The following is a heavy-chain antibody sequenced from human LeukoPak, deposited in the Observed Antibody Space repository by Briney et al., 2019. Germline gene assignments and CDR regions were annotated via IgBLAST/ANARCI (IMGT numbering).Heavy chain of an antibody. CDR1: GFTFSSYS. J-gene: IGHJ5*02. CDR2: IKSKTDGGTT. CDR3: TTWYGDYGAHWFDP. V-gene: IGHV3-15*01. Sequence: PGGSLRLSCAASGFTFSSYSMNWVRQAPGKGLEWVGRIKSKTDGGTTDYAAPVKGRFTISRDDSKNTLYLQMNSLKTEDTAVYYCTTWYGDYGAHWFDPWGQGTLVTVSS. D-gene: IGHD4-17*01.